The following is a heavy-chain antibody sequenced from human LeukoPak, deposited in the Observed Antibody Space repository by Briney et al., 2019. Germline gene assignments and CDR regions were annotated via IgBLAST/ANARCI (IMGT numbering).Heavy chain of an antibody. J-gene: IGHJ4*02. D-gene: IGHD1-26*01. CDR3: ARRTQSGTYYYFDY. CDR2: INSDGSST. V-gene: IGHV3-74*01. CDR1: GFXFSIYW. Sequence: GGSLRLSCAASGFXFSIYWIHWVRQAPGKGLVWVSLINSDGSSTSYADSVKGRFTISRDNSKNTVYLQMNSLRAEDTAVYFCARRTQSGTYYYFDYWGQGTLVTVSS.